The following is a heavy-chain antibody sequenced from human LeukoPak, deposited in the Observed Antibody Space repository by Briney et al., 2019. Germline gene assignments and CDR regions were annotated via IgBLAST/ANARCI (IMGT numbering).Heavy chain of an antibody. CDR1: GYTFTSYY. D-gene: IGHD4-17*01. CDR2: INPSGGST. V-gene: IGHV1-46*01. Sequence: ASVKVSCKASGYTFTSYYMHWVRQAPGQGLKWMGIINPSGGSTSYAQKFQGRVTMTRDTSTSTVYMGLSSLRSEDTAVYYCARANTVTTVYYGMDVWGQGTTVTVSS. J-gene: IGHJ6*02. CDR3: ARANTVTTVYYGMDV.